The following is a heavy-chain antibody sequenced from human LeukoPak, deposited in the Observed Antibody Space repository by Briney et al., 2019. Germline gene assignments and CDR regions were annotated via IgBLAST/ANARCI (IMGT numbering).Heavy chain of an antibody. J-gene: IGHJ3*02. CDR2: INPSGGTT. CDR1: GYTFTTYY. D-gene: IGHD1-26*01. CDR3: ARKYSGSTGAFDI. V-gene: IGHV1-46*01. Sequence: ASVKVSCKASGYTFTTYYIYWVRQAPGQGLEWMGMINPSGGTTSYAQNFQGRVTMTRDTSTSTVYMELSSLRSEDTAVYYCARKYSGSTGAFDIWGQGTMVTVSS.